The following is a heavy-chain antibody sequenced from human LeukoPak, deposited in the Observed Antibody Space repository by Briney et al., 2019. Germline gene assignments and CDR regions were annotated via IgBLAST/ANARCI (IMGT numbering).Heavy chain of an antibody. D-gene: IGHD3-10*01. V-gene: IGHV1-46*01. CDR1: GYTFTSYY. CDR3: ARDMDYDGSGSYYSNWFDP. J-gene: IGHJ5*02. CDR2: LNPSGGST. Sequence: GASVNVSCKASGYTFTSYYMHGVRQAPGQGLEWRGILNPSGGSTSYAQKSEGRVTMTRDTSTSTVYMELSSLRSEDTAVYYCARDMDYDGSGSYYSNWFDPWGQGTLVTVSS.